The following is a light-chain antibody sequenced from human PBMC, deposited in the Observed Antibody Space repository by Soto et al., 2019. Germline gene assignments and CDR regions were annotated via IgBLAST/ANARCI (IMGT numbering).Light chain of an antibody. J-gene: IGKJ4*01. V-gene: IGKV3-11*01. CDR2: DAS. Sequence: MASPEGQGSLSRSPGERATLSCRASQSVSNNYLAWYQQKPGQAPRLLIYDASNSATAIPARLSGSGSGTVFPLTTSSLEPEDFAVYFFQQRSDRPLALSAGTKVDIK. CDR3: QQRSDRPLA. CDR1: QSVSNNY.